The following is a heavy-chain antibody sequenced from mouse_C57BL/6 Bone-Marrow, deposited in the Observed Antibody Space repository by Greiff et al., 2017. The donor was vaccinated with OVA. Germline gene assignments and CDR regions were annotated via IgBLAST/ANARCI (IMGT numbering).Heavy chain of an antibody. CDR3: TTRRGFAD. CDR2: IDPENGDT. V-gene: IGHV14-4*01. Sequence: VQLKESGAEPVRPGASVKLSCTASGFNIKDDYMHWVKQRPEQGLEWIGWIDPENGDTEYASKFQGKATITADTSSNTAYLQLSSLTSEDTAVYYCTTRRGFADWGQGTLVTVSA. J-gene: IGHJ3*01. CDR1: GFNIKDDY.